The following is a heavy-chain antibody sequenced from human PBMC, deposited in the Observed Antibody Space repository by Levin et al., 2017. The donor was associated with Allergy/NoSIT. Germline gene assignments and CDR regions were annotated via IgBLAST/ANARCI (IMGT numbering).Heavy chain of an antibody. CDR1: GFTFSSYS. V-gene: IGHV3-48*01. J-gene: IGHJ6*02. Sequence: TGGSLRLSCAASGFTFSSYSMNWVRQAPGKGLEWVSYISSSSSTIYYADSVKGRFTISRDNAKNSLYLQMNSLRAEDTAVYYCARVAKAAAGLYYYYYGMDGWGQGTTVTVSS. CDR2: ISSSSSTI. CDR3: ARVAKAAAGLYYYYYGMDG. D-gene: IGHD6-13*01.